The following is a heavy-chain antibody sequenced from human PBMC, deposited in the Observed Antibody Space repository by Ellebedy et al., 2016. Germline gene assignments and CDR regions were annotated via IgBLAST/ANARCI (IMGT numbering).Heavy chain of an antibody. J-gene: IGHJ4*02. Sequence: GSLRLXCTVSAYSISSGNYWAWIRQPPGKGLEWIGTVYHSGSTFYNPSLKSRVTMSVDTSKNEFSLNLSSVTAADTAVYYCARDPHPSGSGYRGAFDSWGQGTLVIVSS. CDR2: VYHSGST. CDR1: AYSISSGNY. CDR3: ARDPHPSGSGYRGAFDS. V-gene: IGHV4-38-2*02. D-gene: IGHD3-22*01.